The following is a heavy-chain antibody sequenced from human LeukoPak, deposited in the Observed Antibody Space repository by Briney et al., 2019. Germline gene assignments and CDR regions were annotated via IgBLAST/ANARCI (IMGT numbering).Heavy chain of an antibody. Sequence: PSGTLSLTCTVSGYSISSGYYWGWIRQPPGKGLEWIGSIYHSGSTYYNPSLKSRVTISVDTSKNQFSLKLSSVTAADTAVYYCARDYDFWSGYYPYWGQGTLVTVSS. J-gene: IGHJ4*02. CDR1: GYSISSGYY. CDR2: IYHSGST. D-gene: IGHD3-3*01. V-gene: IGHV4-38-2*02. CDR3: ARDYDFWSGYYPY.